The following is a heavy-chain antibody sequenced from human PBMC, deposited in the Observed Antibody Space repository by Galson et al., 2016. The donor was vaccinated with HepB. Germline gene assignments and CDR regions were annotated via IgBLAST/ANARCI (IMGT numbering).Heavy chain of an antibody. D-gene: IGHD2-2*01. CDR3: ARVNSRYCSSTSCPGADY. CDR2: IWYDGNNK. CDR1: GFIFSTYG. Sequence: SLRLSCAASGFIFSTYGIHWVRQAPDKGLEWVALIWYDGNNKFYANTVKGRFTISRDNSKNTLYLQMNSLRAEDTAMYYCARVNSRYCSSTSCPGADYWGQGTLVTVSS. J-gene: IGHJ4*02. V-gene: IGHV3-33*01.